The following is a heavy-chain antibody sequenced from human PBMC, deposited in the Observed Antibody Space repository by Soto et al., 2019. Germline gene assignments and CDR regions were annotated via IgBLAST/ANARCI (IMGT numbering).Heavy chain of an antibody. D-gene: IGHD2-15*01. Sequence: GASVKVSCKASGYTFSSNSIHWVRQAPGQGLEWMGWITPFNGDTSYAQKFQGRVTMTTDTSTSTVFMELRSLRFDDTAVYYCARVRVVVGANIDSWGQGTLVTVSS. CDR2: ITPFNGDT. J-gene: IGHJ4*02. CDR1: GYTFSSNS. CDR3: ARVRVVVGANIDS. V-gene: IGHV1-18*04.